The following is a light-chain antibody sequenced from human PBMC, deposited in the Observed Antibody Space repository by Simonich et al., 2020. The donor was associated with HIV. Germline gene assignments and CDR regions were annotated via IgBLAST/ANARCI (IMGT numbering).Light chain of an antibody. CDR2: AAS. CDR1: QGISSY. J-gene: IGKJ1*01. Sequence: AIWMTQSPSLLSASTGDRVTISCRMSQGISSYLAWFQQEPGKVPKRLIYAASTLHSGIPSRFSGSGSGTEFTLTISSLQPEDFATYYCQQYNSYPWTFGQGTKVEIK. V-gene: IGKV1D-8*02. CDR3: QQYNSYPWT.